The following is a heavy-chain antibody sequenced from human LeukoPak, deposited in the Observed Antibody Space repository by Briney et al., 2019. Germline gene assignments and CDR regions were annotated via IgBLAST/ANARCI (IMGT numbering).Heavy chain of an antibody. CDR1: GGSISSYY. V-gene: IGHV4-59*12. D-gene: IGHD3-10*01. CDR2: IYYSGST. CDR3: ARGRVITMVRGVIRGRWFDH. Sequence: SETLSLTCTVSGGSISSYYWSWIRQPPGKGLERIGYIYYSGSTNYKPSVKSRVTISVDTSKNQFSLKLSSVTAADTAVYYCARGRVITMVRGVIRGRWFDHWGQGTLVTVSS. J-gene: IGHJ5*02.